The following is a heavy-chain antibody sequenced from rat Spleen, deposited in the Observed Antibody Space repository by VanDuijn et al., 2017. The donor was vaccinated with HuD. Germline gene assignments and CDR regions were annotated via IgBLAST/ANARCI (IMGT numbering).Heavy chain of an antibody. CDR1: GFSLTNYS. D-gene: IGHD1-1*01. CDR3: ARRASITTVASWFDY. CDR2: MWYDGDT. Sequence: QVQLKESGPGLVQPSETLSLTCTVSGFSLTNYSVSWVRQPSGKGPEWMGRMWYDGDTAYNSALKSRLSISRDTSKNQVFLKMNSLQTEDTATYFCARRASITTVASWFDYWGQGVMVTVSS. V-gene: IGHV2-34*01. J-gene: IGHJ2*01.